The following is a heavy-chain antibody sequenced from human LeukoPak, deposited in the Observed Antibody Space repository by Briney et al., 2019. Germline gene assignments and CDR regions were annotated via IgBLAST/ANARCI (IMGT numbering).Heavy chain of an antibody. CDR1: GYTFTGYY. CDR3: ARANPLYCSSTTCLFDY. CDR2: INPNSGDT. J-gene: IGHJ4*02. D-gene: IGHD2-2*01. Sequence: ASVKVSCKASGYTFTGYYMHWVRQAPGPGIGWMGWINPNSGDTNYAQKFQGRVTMTRDTSIGTAHMELSRLRSDDTAVYYCARANPLYCSSTTCLFDYWGQGTLVTVS. V-gene: IGHV1-2*02.